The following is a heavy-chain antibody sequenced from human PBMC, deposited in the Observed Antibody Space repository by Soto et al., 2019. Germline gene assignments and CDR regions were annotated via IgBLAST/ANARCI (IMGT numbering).Heavy chain of an antibody. Sequence: PTLVNPTQTLTLTCTFSGFSLSTSGVGVGWIRQPPGKALEWLALIYWNDDKRYSPSLKSRLTITKDTSKNQVVLTMTNMDPVDTATYFFSHSVGYRDYFDFWGQGSLVTVSS. CDR3: SHSVGYRDYFDF. CDR2: IYWNDDK. CDR1: GFSLSTSGVG. J-gene: IGHJ4*02. V-gene: IGHV2-5*01. D-gene: IGHD2-15*01.